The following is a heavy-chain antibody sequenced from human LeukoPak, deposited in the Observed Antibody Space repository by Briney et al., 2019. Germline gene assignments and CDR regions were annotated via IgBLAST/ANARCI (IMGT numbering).Heavy chain of an antibody. D-gene: IGHD6-19*01. V-gene: IGHV3-9*01. J-gene: IGHJ3*01. Sequence: PGGSLRLSCAVSGFTFDDYAMHWVRQAPGKGLEWVSGISWNSGSIGYGDSVKGRFTISRDNAKNSLFLQTNSLRAEDTALYYCAKDMDSSGYNGFDVWGQGTMVTVSS. CDR2: ISWNSGSI. CDR1: GFTFDDYA. CDR3: AKDMDSSGYNGFDV.